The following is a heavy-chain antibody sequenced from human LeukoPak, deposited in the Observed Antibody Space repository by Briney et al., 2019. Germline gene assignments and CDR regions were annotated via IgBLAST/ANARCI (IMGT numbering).Heavy chain of an antibody. J-gene: IGHJ3*02. D-gene: IGHD2-21*01. Sequence: ETLSLTCAVYGGSFSGYYWSWVRQAPGKGLEWISGINWNGGSTGYADSVKGRFTISRDNAKNSLYLQMNSLRAEDTALYYCARETFPQNAFDIWGQGTMVTVSS. V-gene: IGHV3-20*04. CDR2: INWNGGST. CDR3: ARETFPQNAFDI. CDR1: GGSFSGYY.